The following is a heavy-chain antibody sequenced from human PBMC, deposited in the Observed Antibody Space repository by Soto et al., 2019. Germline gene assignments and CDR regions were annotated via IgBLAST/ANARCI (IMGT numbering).Heavy chain of an antibody. Sequence: PFVIQSLTCGVAEGSSIGSDDYWGWLSQSSGKGPEWIGSVFYTGFTSYNPSLESRVSVSVDTSKNQFSLKVSGVSAADTAVYYCATSQKGYNWNYFDHWGQGALVTGSS. V-gene: IGHV4-39*01. CDR1: EGSSIGSDDY. J-gene: IGHJ4*02. CDR2: VFYTGFT. CDR3: ATSQKGYNWNYFDH. D-gene: IGHD1-20*01.